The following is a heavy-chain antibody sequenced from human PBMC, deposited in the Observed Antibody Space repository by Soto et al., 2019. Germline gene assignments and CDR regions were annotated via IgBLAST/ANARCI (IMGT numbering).Heavy chain of an antibody. CDR3: ATVGTGSYNWFDP. CDR1: GFTFSSYW. V-gene: IGHV3-74*01. J-gene: IGHJ5*02. D-gene: IGHD1-26*01. Sequence: EVQLVESGGGLVQPGGSLRLSCAASGFTFSSYWMHWVRQAPGKGLVWVSRINGDGSSTTYADSVKGRFTISRDNAENTLYLQMISLRAEDTAVYHCATVGTGSYNWFDPWGQGTLVTVSS. CDR2: INGDGSST.